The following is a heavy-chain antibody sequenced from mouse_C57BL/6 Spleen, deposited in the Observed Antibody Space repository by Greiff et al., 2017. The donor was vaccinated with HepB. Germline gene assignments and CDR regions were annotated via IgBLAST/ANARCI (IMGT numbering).Heavy chain of an antibody. CDR2: IDPSDSYT. D-gene: IGHD3-3*01. Sequence: QVQLKQPGAELVKPGASVKLSCKASGYTFTSYWMQWVKQRPGQGLEWIGEIDPSDSYTNYNQKFKGKATLTVDTSSSTAYMQLSSLTSEDSAVYYCARRGTPGDYWGQGTSVTVSS. CDR1: GYTFTSYW. V-gene: IGHV1-50*01. J-gene: IGHJ4*01. CDR3: ARRGTPGDY.